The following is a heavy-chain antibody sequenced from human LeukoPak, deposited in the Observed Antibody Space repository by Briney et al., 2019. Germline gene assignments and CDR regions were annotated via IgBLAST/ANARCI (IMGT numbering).Heavy chain of an antibody. V-gene: IGHV4-59*01. CDR1: GGSISNYY. Sequence: SETLSLTCTVSGGSISNYYWSWIRQPPGKGLEWIGYIYYSGSTNYNPSLKSRVTISVDTSKNQFSLKLSSVTAADTAVYYCARETAAGHFDYWGQGTLVTVSS. J-gene: IGHJ4*02. CDR2: IYYSGST. CDR3: ARETAAGHFDY. D-gene: IGHD6-13*01.